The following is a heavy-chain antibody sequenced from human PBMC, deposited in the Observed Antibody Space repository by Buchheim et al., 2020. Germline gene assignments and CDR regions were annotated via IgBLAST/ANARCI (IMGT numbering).Heavy chain of an antibody. CDR1: GFAFSSYA. CDR2: ISDSGATT. V-gene: IGHV3-23*01. CDR3: AKNKPVAGTRYYYGMGV. Sequence: EVQLLESGGGLVQPGGSLRLSCAASGFAFSSYAMSWARQAPGKGLEWVSAISDSGATTYYADSVKGRFTISRDNSKNTLYLQMNSLRAEDTAVYYCAKNKPVAGTRYYYGMGVWGQGTT. D-gene: IGHD6-19*01. J-gene: IGHJ6*02.